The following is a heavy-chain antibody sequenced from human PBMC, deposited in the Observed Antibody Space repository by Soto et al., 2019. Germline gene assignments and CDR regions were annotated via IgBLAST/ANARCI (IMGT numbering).Heavy chain of an antibody. J-gene: IGHJ6*03. V-gene: IGHV3-66*01. Sequence: GGSLRLSCAASGFTVSSNYMSWVRQAPGKGLEWVSVIYSGGSIYYADSVKGRFTISRDNSKNTLYLQMNSLRAEDTAVYYCARDGNLFNMDVWGKGTTVTVSS. CDR2: IYSGGSI. D-gene: IGHD1-1*01. CDR3: ARDGNLFNMDV. CDR1: GFTVSSNY.